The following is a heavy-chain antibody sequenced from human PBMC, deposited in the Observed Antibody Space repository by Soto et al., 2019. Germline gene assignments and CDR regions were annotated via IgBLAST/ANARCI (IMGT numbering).Heavy chain of an antibody. CDR1: GFTFSSYA. V-gene: IGHV3-30*04. CDR2: ISYDGRDE. D-gene: IGHD5-12*01. J-gene: IGHJ4*02. Sequence: GGSLRLSCAASGFTFSSYAVQWVRQAPGKGLEWVAIISYDGRDEDYADSVKGRFTISRDNSRSTLYLQMNSLRPEDTAVYYCAKGRGYSGYFNGETDSWGQGILVTVSS. CDR3: AKGRGYSGYFNGETDS.